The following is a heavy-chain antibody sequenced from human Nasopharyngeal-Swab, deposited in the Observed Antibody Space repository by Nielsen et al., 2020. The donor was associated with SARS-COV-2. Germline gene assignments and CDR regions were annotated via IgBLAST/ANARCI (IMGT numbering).Heavy chain of an antibody. CDR1: GFTFSSYG. Sequence: GGSLRLSCAASGFTFSSYGMHWVRQAPGQGLEWVAVIWYDGSNKYYADSVKGRFTISRDNSKNTLYLQMNSLRAEDTAVYYCARDTAAVWFGDLYGMDVWGQGTTVTVSS. D-gene: IGHD3-10*01. CDR3: ARDTAAVWFGDLYGMDV. CDR2: IWYDGSNK. J-gene: IGHJ6*02. V-gene: IGHV3-33*01.